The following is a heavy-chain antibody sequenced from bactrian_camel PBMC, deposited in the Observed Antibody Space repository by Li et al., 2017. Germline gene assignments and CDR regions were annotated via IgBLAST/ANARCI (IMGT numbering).Heavy chain of an antibody. J-gene: IGHJ6*01. Sequence: HVQLVESGGGSVQAGGSQRLSCVGSGYTFRACSMGWYRQAPGKERELVSSIKSDGGTSYADSVKGRFTISQDHAKNTLYLQMNTLQPEDTAMYYCAADPGTDYSGSCSQLGGDSVDDFGYWGQGTQVTVS. V-gene: IGHV3S55*01. CDR1: GYTFRACS. CDR3: AADPGTDYSGSCSQLGGDSVDDFGY. CDR2: IKSDGGT. D-gene: IGHD3*01.